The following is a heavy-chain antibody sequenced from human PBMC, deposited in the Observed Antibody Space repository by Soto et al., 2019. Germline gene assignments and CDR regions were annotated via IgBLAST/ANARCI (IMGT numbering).Heavy chain of an antibody. J-gene: IGHJ4*02. V-gene: IGHV1-69*13. CDR3: ARDLGGVIVSHDY. CDR1: GYTFTSYG. D-gene: IGHD3-16*02. CDR2: IIPIFGTA. Sequence: SVKVSCKASGYTFTSYGISWVRQAPGQGLEWMGGIIPIFGTANYAQKFQGRVTITADESTSTAYMELSSLRSEDTAVYYCARDLGGVIVSHDYWGQGTLVTVSS.